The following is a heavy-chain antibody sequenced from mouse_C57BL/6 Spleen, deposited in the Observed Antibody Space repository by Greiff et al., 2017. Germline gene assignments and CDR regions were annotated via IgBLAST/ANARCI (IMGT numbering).Heavy chain of an antibody. Sequence: EVKVVESGGGLVKPGGSLKLSCAASGFTFSDYGMHWVRQAPEKGLEWVAYISSGSSTIYYADTVKGRFTISRDNAKNTLFLQMTSLRSEDTAMYYCARGSIYYDPWFAYWGQGTLVTVSA. V-gene: IGHV5-17*01. CDR2: ISSGSSTI. J-gene: IGHJ3*01. CDR3: ARGSIYYDPWFAY. CDR1: GFTFSDYG. D-gene: IGHD2-4*01.